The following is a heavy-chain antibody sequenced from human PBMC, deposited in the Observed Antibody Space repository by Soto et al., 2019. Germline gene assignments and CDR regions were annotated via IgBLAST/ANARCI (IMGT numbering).Heavy chain of an antibody. CDR2: MNPGSGDT. D-gene: IGHD3-16*01. CDR1: GYSFTNND. Sequence: GGSVKVSCKASGYSFTNNDVSGVRQASGQGLEWMGCMNPGSGDTGYAQKFQGRVTMTRDISIATAYMELSSLRSDDTAIYYCARMETFGSLNWFDPWGQGTLVTVSS. J-gene: IGHJ5*02. CDR3: ARMETFGSLNWFDP. V-gene: IGHV1-8*01.